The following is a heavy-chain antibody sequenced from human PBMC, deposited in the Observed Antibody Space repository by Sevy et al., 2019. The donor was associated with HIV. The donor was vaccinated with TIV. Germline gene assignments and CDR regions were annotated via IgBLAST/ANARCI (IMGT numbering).Heavy chain of an antibody. CDR1: GYTFTSYA. CDR2: INAGNGNT. CDR3: ARAERGSIVVVPAAID. V-gene: IGHV1-3*01. D-gene: IGHD2-2*02. Sequence: ASVKVSCKASGYTFTSYAMHWVRQAPGQRLEWMGWINAGNGNTKYSQKFQGRVTITRDTSASTAYMELSSLRSEDTAVYYCARAERGSIVVVPAAIDWGQGTLVTVSS. J-gene: IGHJ4*02.